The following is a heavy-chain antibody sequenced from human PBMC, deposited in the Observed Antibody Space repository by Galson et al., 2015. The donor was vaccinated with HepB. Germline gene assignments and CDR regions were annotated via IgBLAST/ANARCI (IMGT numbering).Heavy chain of an antibody. CDR3: ARGGDYDLLTGYLYFDF. J-gene: IGHJ4*02. CDR1: GYTFTSYA. CDR2: ISVYSGNT. V-gene: IGHV1-18*04. D-gene: IGHD3-9*01. Sequence: SVKVSCKVSGYTFTSYAIGWVRQAPGQGLEWMGWISVYSGNTDYAQKLRDRVTMTADTFTGTAYMELRGLRSDDTAVYYCARGGDYDLLTGYLYFDFWGQGSLVTVSS.